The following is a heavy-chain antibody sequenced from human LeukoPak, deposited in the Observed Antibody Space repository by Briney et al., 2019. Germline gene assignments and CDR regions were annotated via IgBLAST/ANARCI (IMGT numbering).Heavy chain of an antibody. Sequence: GRSLRLSWAASGFTFSTNAISSARPAPRKWRGWVSAISGSGGSTYYADSVKGPFTISRDNSKNTLYLQMNSLRAEDTAVYYCAKAHNPFVAAAGTLDYWGQGTLVTVSS. CDR1: GFTFSTNA. V-gene: IGHV3-23*01. CDR3: AKAHNPFVAAAGTLDY. CDR2: ISGSGGST. D-gene: IGHD6-13*01. J-gene: IGHJ4*02.